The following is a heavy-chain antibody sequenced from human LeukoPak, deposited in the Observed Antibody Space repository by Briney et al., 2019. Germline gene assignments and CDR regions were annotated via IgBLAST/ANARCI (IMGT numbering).Heavy chain of an antibody. Sequence: GGSLRLSCAASGFTLSSYNMNWVRQAPGKGLEWVSYISRSGNTIYYADSVKGRFTISRDNAKNSVYLQMNSLRDEDTAVYHCWRDYGDHGEYFNYWGQGNLVTVSS. CDR1: GFTLSSYN. CDR2: ISRSGNTI. V-gene: IGHV3-48*02. J-gene: IGHJ4*02. D-gene: IGHD4-17*01. CDR3: WRDYGDHGEYFNY.